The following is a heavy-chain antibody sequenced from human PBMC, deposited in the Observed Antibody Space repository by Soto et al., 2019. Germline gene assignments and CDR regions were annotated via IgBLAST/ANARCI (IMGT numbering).Heavy chain of an antibody. CDR2: IYPGDSDT. D-gene: IGHD3-22*01. CDR3: ARLSREGYYYCALDV. J-gene: IGHJ6*02. V-gene: IGHV5-51*01. CDR1: GYRFTNYW. Sequence: GESLKISCQGSGYRFTNYWIGWVRQMPGKGLEWMGIIYPGDSDTRYSPSFQGQVTISADKSISTAYLQWSSLKASDTAMYYCARLSREGYYYCALDVWGQGTTVTVSS.